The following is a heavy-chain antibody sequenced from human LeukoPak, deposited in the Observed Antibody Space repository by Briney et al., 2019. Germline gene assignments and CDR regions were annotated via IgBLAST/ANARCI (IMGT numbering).Heavy chain of an antibody. Sequence: SETLSLTCSISGGSLGNNFWNWIRQPQGEGLEWIGYVYPTGITKSNPSLKSRVTLSLATSQNHFSLRFSSVTAPDTAVYYCARAEMGDRTLPYFDYWGQGTLVTVSS. D-gene: IGHD1-26*01. J-gene: IGHJ4*02. V-gene: IGHV4-59*12. CDR1: GGSLGNNF. CDR2: VYPTGIT. CDR3: ARAEMGDRTLPYFDY.